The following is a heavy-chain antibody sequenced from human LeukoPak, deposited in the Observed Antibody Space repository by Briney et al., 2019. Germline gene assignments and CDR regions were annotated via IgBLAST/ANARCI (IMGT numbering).Heavy chain of an antibody. Sequence: PGGSLRLSCAASGFTFSSYAMHWVRQAPGKGPEWVAVVSYDGSNKYYADSVKDRFTISRDNSKNTLYLQMSSLRAEDTAVYYCTRVEETATTAAIIRKYSYYYYYMDVWGKGNTVTVSS. CDR3: TRVEETATTAAIIRKYSYYYYYMDV. J-gene: IGHJ6*03. V-gene: IGHV3-30*03. D-gene: IGHD4-11*01. CDR1: GFTFSSYA. CDR2: VSYDGSNK.